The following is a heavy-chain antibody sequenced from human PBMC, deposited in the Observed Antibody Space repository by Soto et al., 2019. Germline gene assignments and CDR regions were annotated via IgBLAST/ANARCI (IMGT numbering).Heavy chain of an antibody. Sequence: EVQLVESGGGLVKPGGSLRLSCAASGFTFSSYSMNWVRQAPGKGLEWVSSISSSSSYIYYADSVKGRFTISRDYVKNSLYLQMNSLRAEDTAVYYCARDLGFRYFYWLLFDYSGQGTLVTVSS. CDR1: GFTFSSYS. CDR3: ARDLGFRYFYWLLFDY. J-gene: IGHJ4*02. V-gene: IGHV3-21*01. CDR2: ISSSSSYI. D-gene: IGHD3-9*01.